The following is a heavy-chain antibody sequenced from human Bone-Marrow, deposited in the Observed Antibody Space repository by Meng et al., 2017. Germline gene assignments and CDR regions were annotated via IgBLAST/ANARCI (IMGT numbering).Heavy chain of an antibody. CDR2: IYHSGST. Sequence: SETLSLTCTVSGGSISSYYWSWIRQPPGKGLEWIGSIYHSGSTYYNPSLKSRVTISVDTSKNQFSLKLSSVTAADTAVYYCARARYMVRGVIITPPYYYGMDVWGQGTTVTVSS. CDR1: GGSISSYY. J-gene: IGHJ6*02. V-gene: IGHV4-59*12. CDR3: ARARYMVRGVIITPPYYYGMDV. D-gene: IGHD3-10*01.